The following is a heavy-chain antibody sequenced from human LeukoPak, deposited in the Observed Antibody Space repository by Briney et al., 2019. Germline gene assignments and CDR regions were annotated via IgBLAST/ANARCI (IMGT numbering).Heavy chain of an antibody. CDR3: ARDPPGGGY. Sequence: GGSLRLSCAASGITVSDNFMSWVRQAPGEGPEWVSAIYSGGDTKYADYVKGRLTISRDNSKNTVYLQMNSLRAEDTAVYYCARDPPGGGYWGQGTLVTVSS. J-gene: IGHJ4*02. V-gene: IGHV3-66*02. CDR1: GITVSDNF. D-gene: IGHD1-26*01. CDR2: IYSGGDT.